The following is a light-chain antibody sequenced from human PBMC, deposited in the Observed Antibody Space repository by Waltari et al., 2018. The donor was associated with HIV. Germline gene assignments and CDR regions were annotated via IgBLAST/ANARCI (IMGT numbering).Light chain of an antibody. CDR1: GSNIGSNS. Sequence: QSILTQPPSTSGTPGQRVTISCSGSGSNIGSNSVSWYQLLLGTAPKLLIYRKNPPPSGVPDRFSGSKSATSASLAIGGLRSEDEADYYCAAWDDSLSGPVFGGGTKLTVL. J-gene: IGLJ3*02. V-gene: IGLV1-47*01. CDR3: AAWDDSLSGPV. CDR2: RKN.